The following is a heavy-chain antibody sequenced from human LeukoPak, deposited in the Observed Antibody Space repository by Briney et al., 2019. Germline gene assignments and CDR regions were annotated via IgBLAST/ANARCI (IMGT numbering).Heavy chain of an antibody. CDR3: ARDPYYDSSGPSDY. V-gene: IGHV3-23*01. Sequence: GGSLRLSCAASGFTVSSNYMSWVRQAPGKGLEWVSAISGSGGSTYYADSVKGRFTISRDNSKNTLYLQMNSLRAEDTAVYYCARDPYYDSSGPSDYWGQGTLVTVSS. D-gene: IGHD3-22*01. CDR2: ISGSGGST. CDR1: GFTVSSNY. J-gene: IGHJ4*02.